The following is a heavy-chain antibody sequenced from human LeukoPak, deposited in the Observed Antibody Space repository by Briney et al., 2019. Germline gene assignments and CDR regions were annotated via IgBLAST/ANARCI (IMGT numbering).Heavy chain of an antibody. CDR1: GGSISSYY. J-gene: IGHJ3*02. D-gene: IGHD3-22*01. CDR2: IYYSGST. V-gene: IGHV4-59*01. CDR3: ASWRAYYYDSSGYSDAFDT. Sequence: PSESLSLTCTVSGGSISSYYWSWIRQPPGKGLEWIGYIYYSGSTYYNPSLKSRVTISVHTSKNQFSLKLSSVTAADTAVYYCASWRAYYYDSSGYSDAFDTWGQGTMVTVSS.